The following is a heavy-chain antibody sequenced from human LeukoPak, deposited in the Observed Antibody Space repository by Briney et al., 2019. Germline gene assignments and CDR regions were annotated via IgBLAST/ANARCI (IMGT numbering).Heavy chain of an antibody. CDR2: IYSGGST. J-gene: IGHJ4*02. V-gene: IGHV3-66*01. Sequence: GGSLRLSCTASGFTFGDYAVSWVRQAPGKGLEWVSVIYSGGSTYYADSVKGRFTISRDNSKNTLYLQMNSLRAEDTAVYYCAPHFDYWGQGTLVTVSS. CDR3: APHFDY. CDR1: GFTFGDYA.